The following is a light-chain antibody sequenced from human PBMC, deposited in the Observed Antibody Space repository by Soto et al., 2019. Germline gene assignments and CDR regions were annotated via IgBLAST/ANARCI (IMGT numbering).Light chain of an antibody. CDR3: QQYNYWPKT. CDR1: QTVSTN. Sequence: EVVMTQSPATLSVSPGESATLSCRASQTVSTNFAWYQQKPGQAPRLLLYGAFTRAPGIPARFSGSGSGTEFTLTISSLQSEDFAVYYCQQYNYWPKTFGQGTRVEIK. CDR2: GAF. V-gene: IGKV3-15*01. J-gene: IGKJ1*01.